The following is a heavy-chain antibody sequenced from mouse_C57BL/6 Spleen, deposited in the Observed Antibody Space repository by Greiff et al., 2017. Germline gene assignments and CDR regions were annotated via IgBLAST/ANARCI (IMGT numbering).Heavy chain of an antibody. CDR1: GYAFSSSW. CDR3: ARDYSSKYFDV. J-gene: IGHJ1*03. V-gene: IGHV1-82*01. D-gene: IGHD1-1*01. Sequence: QVQLQQSGPELVKPGASVKISCKASGYAFSSSWMNWVKQRPGKGLEWIGRLYPGDGDTTYNGKFKGKATLTADKSSSTAYMQLSSLTSEYSAVYFCARDYSSKYFDVWGTGTTVTVSS. CDR2: LYPGDGDT.